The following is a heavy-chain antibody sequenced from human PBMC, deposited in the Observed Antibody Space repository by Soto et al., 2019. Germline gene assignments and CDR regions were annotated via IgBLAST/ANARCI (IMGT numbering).Heavy chain of an antibody. V-gene: IGHV3-23*01. CDR2: ISDSGGST. CDR3: AKGLGDYYYMDV. J-gene: IGHJ6*03. CDR1: GFTFSSYT. Sequence: GGSLRLSCAASGFTFSSYTMSWVHQAPGKGLEWVSAISDSGGSTYYADSVKGRFTISRDNSKHTLFLQVNSLRAEDTAVYYCAKGLGDYYYMDVWGKETTVTVSS.